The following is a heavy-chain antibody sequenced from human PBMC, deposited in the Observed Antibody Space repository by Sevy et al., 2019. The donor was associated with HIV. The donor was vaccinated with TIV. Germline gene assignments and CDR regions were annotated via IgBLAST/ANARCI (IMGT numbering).Heavy chain of an antibody. D-gene: IGHD2-2*01. CDR2: INHSGST. V-gene: IGHV4-34*01. J-gene: IGHJ5*02. Sequence: SETLSLTCAVYGGSFSGYYWSWIRQPPGKGLEWIGEINHSGSTNYNPSLKSRVTISVDTSKNQFSLKLSSVTAADTAVYYCARVGAVYCCSTSCAFDPWGHGTLVTVSS. CDR1: GGSFSGYY. CDR3: ARVGAVYCCSTSCAFDP.